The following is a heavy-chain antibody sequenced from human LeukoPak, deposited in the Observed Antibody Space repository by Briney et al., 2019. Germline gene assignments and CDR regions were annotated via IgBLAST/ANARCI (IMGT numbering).Heavy chain of an antibody. D-gene: IGHD5-12*01. CDR3: ARDRSSGYDDAFDI. CDR2: INSDGTST. CDR1: GFTFSGHW. Sequence: GGSLTLSCAASGFTFSGHWMHWVRQAPGKGLMWVSHINSDGTSTRYADSVKGRFTMSRDNAKNTLYLQMNSLRAEDTAVYYCARDRSSGYDDAFDIWGQGTMVTVSS. V-gene: IGHV3-74*01. J-gene: IGHJ3*02.